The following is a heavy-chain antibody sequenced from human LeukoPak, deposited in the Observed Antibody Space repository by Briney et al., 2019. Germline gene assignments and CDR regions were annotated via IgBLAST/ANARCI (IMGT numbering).Heavy chain of an antibody. D-gene: IGHD3-9*01. V-gene: IGHV4-59*01. CDR1: GGSISSYY. Sequence: SETLSLTCTVSGGSISSYYWSWIRQPPGKGLEWIGYIYYSGSTNYNPSLKSRVTISVDTSKNQFSLKLSSVTAADTAVYYCARSDFDWVLLTPNSWFDPWGQGTLVTVSS. J-gene: IGHJ5*02. CDR2: IYYSGST. CDR3: ARSDFDWVLLTPNSWFDP.